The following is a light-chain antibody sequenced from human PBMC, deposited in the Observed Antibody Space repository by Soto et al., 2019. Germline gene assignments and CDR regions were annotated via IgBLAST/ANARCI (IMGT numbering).Light chain of an antibody. V-gene: IGKV3-20*01. CDR1: QRVSSSY. Sequence: EIVLTQSPGTLSLSPGERATLSCRASQRVSSSYLAWYQQKPGQAPRLLMYGASSRATGTPDRFSGSGSGTDYTRNISRLETEDLAVYYCHHYDNWGTLGPGTKVDSK. CDR3: HHYDNWGT. CDR2: GAS. J-gene: IGKJ3*01.